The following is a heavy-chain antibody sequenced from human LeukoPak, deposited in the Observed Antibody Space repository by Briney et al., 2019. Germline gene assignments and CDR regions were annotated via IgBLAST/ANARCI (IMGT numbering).Heavy chain of an antibody. CDR1: EYIFTTYW. CDR2: IYPGDSDT. Sequence: GQSLQISSQGSEYIFTTYWIDWVRPMPGQGLEWMGSIYPGDSDTRYSPSFQGQVTLSPDTSLSTAYLPRNSLNASGSALYYRARSGTLGAGCDYWGQGTLVTVSS. J-gene: IGHJ4*02. D-gene: IGHD1-1*01. CDR3: ARSGTLGAGCDY. V-gene: IGHV5-51*01.